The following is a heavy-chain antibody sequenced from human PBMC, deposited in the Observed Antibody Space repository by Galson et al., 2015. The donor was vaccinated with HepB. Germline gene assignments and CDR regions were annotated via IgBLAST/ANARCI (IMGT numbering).Heavy chain of an antibody. V-gene: IGHV1-24*01. CDR1: GYTFTELA. Sequence: SVKVSCKASGYTFTELAIHWVRQAPGKGLEWMGGFDPDDDETSYAQRFQGRVTMTEDTSTGTAYLNLSSLRSEDTAVYYCATPGASLFYFDYWGQGPLVTVSS. CDR3: ATPGASLFYFDY. CDR2: FDPDDDET. D-gene: IGHD2-2*01. J-gene: IGHJ4*02.